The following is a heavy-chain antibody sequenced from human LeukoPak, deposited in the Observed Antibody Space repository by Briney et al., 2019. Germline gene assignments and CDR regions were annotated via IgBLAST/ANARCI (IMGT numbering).Heavy chain of an antibody. CDR2: ITQSGST. J-gene: IGHJ3*01. CDR3: ANAFPRRAFDF. V-gene: IGHV4-34*01. CDR1: GESFSSYY. Sequence: PETLSLTCAVVGESFSSYYWSWIRQPPGKGLEWIGEITQSGSTNYNPSLKSRVTISADTSKNQFTLKLTSLTAADTSVYYCANAFPRRAFDFWGPGTMVTVSS.